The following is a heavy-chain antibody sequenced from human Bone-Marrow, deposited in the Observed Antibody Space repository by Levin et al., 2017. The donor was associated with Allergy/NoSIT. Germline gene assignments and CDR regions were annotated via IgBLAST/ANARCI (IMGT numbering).Heavy chain of an antibody. D-gene: IGHD3-10*01. V-gene: IGHV5-51*01. Sequence: SGESLKISCQGSGYSFTDYWIGWVRQMPDKGLEWMAVIHPGHSEGRYSPSSQGQVTISADKSISTVYLQWNSLKASDTGVYYCARFGAYSARWGLYYYYGMDVWGQGTSVAVSS. CDR3: ARFGAYSARWGLYYYYGMDV. CDR1: GYSFTDYW. CDR2: IHPGHSEG. J-gene: IGHJ6*02.